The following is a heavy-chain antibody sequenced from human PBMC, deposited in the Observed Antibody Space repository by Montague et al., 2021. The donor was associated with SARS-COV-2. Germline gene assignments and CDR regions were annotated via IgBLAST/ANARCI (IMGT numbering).Heavy chain of an antibody. V-gene: IGHV4-61*01. CDR3: ARGSKVLNEWTQLERWENWFDP. CDR1: GGSVSSGSYY. J-gene: IGHJ5*02. D-gene: IGHD5-18*01. Sequence: SETLSLTCTVSGGSVSSGSYYWSWIRQPPGKGLEWIGYIYYSGSTNYNPSLKSRVTISVDTSKNQFSLKLSSVTAADTAVYYCARGSKVLNEWTQLERWENWFDPWGQGTLVTVSS. CDR2: IYYSGST.